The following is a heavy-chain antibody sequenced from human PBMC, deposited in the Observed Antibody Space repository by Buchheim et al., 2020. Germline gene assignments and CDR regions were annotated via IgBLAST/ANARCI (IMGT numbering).Heavy chain of an antibody. CDR1: GDSISSTSYY. J-gene: IGHJ4*02. CDR3: ARQLSVTGTRSQFDY. V-gene: IGHV4-39*01. Sequence: QLQLQESGPGLVKPSETLSLTCTVSGDSISSTSYYWGWVSQPPGKGLEWIGNIYYSGSTYYTPSLRGLVTISVDTSMNQFSRRLTSVTAADTAVYYCARQLSVTGTRSQFDYWGQGTL. CDR2: IYYSGST. D-gene: IGHD2-21*02.